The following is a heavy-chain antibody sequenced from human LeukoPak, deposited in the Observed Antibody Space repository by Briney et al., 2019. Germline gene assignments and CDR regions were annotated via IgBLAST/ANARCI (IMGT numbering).Heavy chain of an antibody. Sequence: GGSLRLSCAASGITFSSYWMHWVRQAPGKGLEWVSSISSSSSYIYYADSVKGRFTISRDNAKNSLYLQMNSLRAEDTAVYYCARDTVTNYWGQGTLVTVSS. V-gene: IGHV3-21*01. D-gene: IGHD4-17*01. CDR2: ISSSSSYI. CDR1: GITFSSYW. J-gene: IGHJ4*02. CDR3: ARDTVTNY.